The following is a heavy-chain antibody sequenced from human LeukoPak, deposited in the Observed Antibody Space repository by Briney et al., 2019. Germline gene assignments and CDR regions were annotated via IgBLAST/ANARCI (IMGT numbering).Heavy chain of an antibody. CDR1: GFSFSSFA. CDR3: TKDPNGDYIGAFDP. J-gene: IGHJ5*02. D-gene: IGHD4-17*01. CDR2: ITGGHYAT. V-gene: IGHV3-23*01. Sequence: GGSLRLSCAASGFSFSSFAMTWVRQAPGKGLEWVSSITGGHYATFNTDSVKGRFTISRDNAKNTLYLQMNSLRADDTAIYYCTKDPNGDYIGAFDPWGQGTLVTVSS.